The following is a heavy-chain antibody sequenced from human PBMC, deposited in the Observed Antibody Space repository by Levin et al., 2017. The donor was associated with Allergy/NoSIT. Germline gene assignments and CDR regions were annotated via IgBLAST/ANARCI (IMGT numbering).Heavy chain of an antibody. CDR2: IDRDGSDI. CDR3: ARDNNWASDY. V-gene: IGHV3-7*01. J-gene: IGHJ4*02. D-gene: IGHD1-20*01. CDR1: GFTFINHW. Sequence: GESLKISCATSGFTFINHWMHWVRQAPGKGLEWVAKIDRDGSDIHYVDSVKGRFTISRDNAKNSLHLQMNSLRAEDTAVYYCARDNNWASDYWGQGTLVTVSS.